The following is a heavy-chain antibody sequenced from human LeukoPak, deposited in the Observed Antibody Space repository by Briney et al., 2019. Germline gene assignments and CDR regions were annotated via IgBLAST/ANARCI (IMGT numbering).Heavy chain of an antibody. CDR1: GYTFTSYY. V-gene: IGHV1-46*01. D-gene: IGHD6-19*01. Sequence: ASVKVSCKASGYTFTSYYMHWVRQAPGQGLEWMGIISPSGGSTSYAQKFQGRVTMTRDTSTSTVYMELSSLSSEDTAVYYCARGGRERYSSGWTDAFDIWGQGTMVTVSS. J-gene: IGHJ3*02. CDR3: ARGGRERYSSGWTDAFDI. CDR2: ISPSGGST.